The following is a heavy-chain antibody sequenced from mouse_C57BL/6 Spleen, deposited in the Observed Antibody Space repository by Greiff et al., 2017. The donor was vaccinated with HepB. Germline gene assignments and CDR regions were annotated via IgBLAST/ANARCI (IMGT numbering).Heavy chain of an antibody. J-gene: IGHJ1*03. V-gene: IGHV5-17*01. D-gene: IGHD1-1*01. Sequence: EVQGVESGGGLVKPGGSLKLSCAASGFTFSDYGMHWVRQAPEKGLEWVAYISSGSSTIYYADTVKGRFTISRDNAKNTLFLQMTSLRSEDTAMYYCARKELRFWYFDVWGTGTTVTVSS. CDR1: GFTFSDYG. CDR2: ISSGSSTI. CDR3: ARKELRFWYFDV.